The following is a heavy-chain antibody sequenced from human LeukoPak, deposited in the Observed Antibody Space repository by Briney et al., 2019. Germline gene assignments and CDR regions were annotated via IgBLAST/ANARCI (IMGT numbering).Heavy chain of an antibody. J-gene: IGHJ6*03. CDR2: INHSGST. CDR1: GGSISSSY. V-gene: IGHV4-59*13. D-gene: IGHD3-3*01. CDR3: ARATNDAWSDHYTGGYYYMDV. Sequence: PSETLSLTCTVSGGSISSSYWTWIRQPPGKGLEWIGNINHSGSTRYNPSLKSRVTIFLDMSKNQISLELSSLTAADTAVYYCARATNDAWSDHYTGGYYYMDVWGKGTTVTVSS.